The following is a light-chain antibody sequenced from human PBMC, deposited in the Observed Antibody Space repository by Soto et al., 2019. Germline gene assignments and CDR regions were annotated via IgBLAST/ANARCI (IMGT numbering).Light chain of an antibody. V-gene: IGKV3-20*01. CDR1: QSVDSDF. CDR3: QQYGDSPLYS. CDR2: NAS. J-gene: IGKJ2*01. Sequence: EIVLTQSPGTLSLSPGERVTISCRASQSVDSDFLAWYQLKSGQAPRLLIYNASRRAAGIPDRFSGSGSGTDFTLTISRLEPQDFAVYFCQQYGDSPLYSFGQGTKVEIK.